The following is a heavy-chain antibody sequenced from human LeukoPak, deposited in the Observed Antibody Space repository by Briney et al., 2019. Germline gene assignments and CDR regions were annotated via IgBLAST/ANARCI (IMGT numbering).Heavy chain of an antibody. CDR1: GFTFDDYV. Sequence: GGSLRLSCAASGFTFDDYVMHWVRRAPGKGLGWVSSISWNSGSIDYADSVKGRFTTSRDNAKNSLYLQMNSLRAEDTAVYYCAREGYGGNGAGIWGQGTMVTVSS. CDR3: AREGYGGNGAGI. J-gene: IGHJ3*02. V-gene: IGHV3-9*01. D-gene: IGHD4-23*01. CDR2: ISWNSGSI.